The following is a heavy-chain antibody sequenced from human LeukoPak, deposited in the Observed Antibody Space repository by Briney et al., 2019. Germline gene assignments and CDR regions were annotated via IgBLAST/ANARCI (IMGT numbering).Heavy chain of an antibody. V-gene: IGHV3-66*01. D-gene: IGHD3-22*01. CDR2: IYSGGSK. CDR3: ARDRGYYDSGGYYLDY. CDR1: GFTVSTNY. J-gene: IGHJ4*02. Sequence: GGSLRLSCAASGFTVSTNYMNWVRQAPGKGLEWVSVIYSGGSKYYADSVKGRFTISRDNSKNTLYLQMNSLRAEDTAVYYCARDRGYYDSGGYYLDYWGQGTLVTVSS.